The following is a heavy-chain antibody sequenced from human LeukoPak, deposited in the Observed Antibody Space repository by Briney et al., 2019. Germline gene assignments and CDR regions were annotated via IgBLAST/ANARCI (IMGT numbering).Heavy chain of an antibody. CDR2: IYYSGST. CDR1: GGSISSYY. CDR3: ARTPERAVASGMYYFDY. V-gene: IGHV4-59*01. J-gene: IGHJ4*02. D-gene: IGHD6-19*01. Sequence: RSSETLSLTCTVSGGSISSYYWSWIRQPPGKGLEWIGYIYYSGSTNYNPSLKSRVTISVDTSKNQFSLKLSSVTAADTAVYYCARTPERAVASGMYYFDYWGQGTLVTVSS.